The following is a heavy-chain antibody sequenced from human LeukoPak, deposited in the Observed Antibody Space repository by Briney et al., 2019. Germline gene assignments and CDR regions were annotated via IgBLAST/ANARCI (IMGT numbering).Heavy chain of an antibody. Sequence: GGSLRLSCAASGFTVSSNYMSWVRQAPGKGLEWVSAISGSGGSTYYADSVKGRFTISRDNSKNTLYLQMNSLRAEDTAVYYCAKETSGHNWFDPWGQGTLVTVSS. D-gene: IGHD6-25*01. J-gene: IGHJ5*02. V-gene: IGHV3-23*01. CDR3: AKETSGHNWFDP. CDR2: ISGSGGST. CDR1: GFTVSSNY.